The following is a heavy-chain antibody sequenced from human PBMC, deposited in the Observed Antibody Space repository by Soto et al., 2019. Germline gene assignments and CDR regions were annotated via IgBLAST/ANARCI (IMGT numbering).Heavy chain of an antibody. CDR3: ARVSGSYYYGMDV. CDR2: IYYSGTT. Sequence: PSETLSLTCTVSGGSISGSGYYWGWMRQPPGKGLEWIGTIYYSGTTYYTPSLKSRVTISVDKSKNQFSLKLSSVTAADTAVYYCARVSGSYYYGMDVWGQGITVTVS. CDR1: GGSISGSGYY. J-gene: IGHJ6*02. V-gene: IGHV4-39*07. D-gene: IGHD1-26*01.